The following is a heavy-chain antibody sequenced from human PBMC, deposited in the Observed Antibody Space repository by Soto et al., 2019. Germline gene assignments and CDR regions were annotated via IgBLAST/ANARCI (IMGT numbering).Heavy chain of an antibody. CDR1: GFTCSDYY. CDR2: ISSSSSYT. CDR3: ARVNLRYYYDGSGYYYHYYYGMDV. J-gene: IGHJ6*02. D-gene: IGHD3-22*01. Sequence: SLILSCAASGFTCSDYYMSWIRQAPGKGLEWVSYISSSSSYTNYADSVKGRFTISRDNAKNSLYLQMNSLRAEDTAVYYCARVNLRYYYDGSGYYYHYYYGMDVWGQGTTVTVSS. V-gene: IGHV3-11*06.